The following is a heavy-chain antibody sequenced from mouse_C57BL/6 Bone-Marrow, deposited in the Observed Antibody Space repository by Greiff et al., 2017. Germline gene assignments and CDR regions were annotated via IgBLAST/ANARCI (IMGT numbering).Heavy chain of an antibody. V-gene: IGHV5-4*01. Sequence: EVKLVESGGGLVKPGGSLKLSCAASGFTFSSYAMSWVRQTPEKRLEWVATISDGGSYTYYPDNVKGRFTISRDNAKNNLYLQMSHLKSEDTAMYYCARDIITTVVANYFDYWGQGTTRTVSS. CDR1: GFTFSSYA. D-gene: IGHD1-1*01. CDR3: ARDIITTVVANYFDY. CDR2: ISDGGSYT. J-gene: IGHJ2*01.